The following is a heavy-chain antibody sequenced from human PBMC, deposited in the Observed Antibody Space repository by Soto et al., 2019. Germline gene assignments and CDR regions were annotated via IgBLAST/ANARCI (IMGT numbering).Heavy chain of an antibody. CDR2: IWYDGSNK. J-gene: IGHJ6*02. V-gene: IGHV3-33*01. Sequence: PGGSLRLSCAASGFTFRSYAMHWVRQEPGKGLEGVAVIWYDGSNKYYADSVKGRFTISRDNSKNTLYLQMNSLRGEDPAVYHCARCHYSGSARTYGMDVWGQGTTVTVSS. D-gene: IGHD3-10*01. CDR1: GFTFRSYA. CDR3: ARCHYSGSARTYGMDV.